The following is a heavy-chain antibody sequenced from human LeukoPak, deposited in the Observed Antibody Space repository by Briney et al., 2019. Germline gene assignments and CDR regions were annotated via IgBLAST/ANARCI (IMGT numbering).Heavy chain of an antibody. CDR1: GYTFIGYY. CDR2: MNPKSGGT. CDR3: ARLMGNGFDS. J-gene: IGHJ5*01. V-gene: IGHV1-2*02. D-gene: IGHD2-8*01. Sequence: ASVKVSCKASGYTFIGYYLHWVRQAPGQGLEWMGWMNPKSGGTKYAQKFQDRVTMTRETCTSTDYLELRSLRFDDTAVYYCARLMGNGFDSWGQGTLVTVSS.